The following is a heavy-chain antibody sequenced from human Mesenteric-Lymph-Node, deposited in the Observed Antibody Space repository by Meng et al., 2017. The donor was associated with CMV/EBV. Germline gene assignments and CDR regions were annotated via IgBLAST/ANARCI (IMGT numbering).Heavy chain of an antibody. D-gene: IGHD3-3*01. V-gene: IGHV3-11*04. J-gene: IGHJ6*02. Sequence: GGSLRLSCAASGFTFSDFHMNWIRQAPGKGLEWVSYIGSSGETRSYADSVRGRFTISRDNSKNSLYLQMNSLGAEDTAIYYCARDPHPYDDFWSGYRSYYGLDVWGQGTTVTVSS. CDR1: GFTFSDFH. CDR3: ARDPHPYDDFWSGYRSYYGLDV. CDR2: IGSSGETR.